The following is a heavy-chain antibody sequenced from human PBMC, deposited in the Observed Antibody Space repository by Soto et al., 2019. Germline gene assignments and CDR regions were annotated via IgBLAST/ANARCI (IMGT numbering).Heavy chain of an antibody. V-gene: IGHV1-46*01. CDR1: GYTFTRYY. J-gene: IGHJ6*02. CDR2: INPSGGST. CDR3: AFRYSNYELYYYGMDV. D-gene: IGHD4-4*01. Sequence: SVKVSCKASGYTFTRYYMHWVRQAPGQGLEWMGIINPSGGSTSYAQKFQGRVTMTRDTSTSTVYMELSSLRSEDTAVYYCAFRYSNYELYYYGMDVWGQGTTVTVSS.